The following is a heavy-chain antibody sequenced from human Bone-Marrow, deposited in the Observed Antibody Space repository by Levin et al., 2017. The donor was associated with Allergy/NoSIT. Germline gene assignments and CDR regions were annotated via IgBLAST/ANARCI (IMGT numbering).Heavy chain of an antibody. CDR3: AREDGSTFDS. Sequence: SETLSLTCTVSGGSISSGGYHWSWIRQHAGKGLEWIGYIYYSGSTYYNPSLKSRAMISLDTSKNQFALKVTSATAADAAVYYCAREDGSTFDSWGQGTLVTVSS. CDR2: IYYSGST. V-gene: IGHV4-31*03. CDR1: GGSISSGGYH. D-gene: IGHD5-24*01. J-gene: IGHJ4*02.